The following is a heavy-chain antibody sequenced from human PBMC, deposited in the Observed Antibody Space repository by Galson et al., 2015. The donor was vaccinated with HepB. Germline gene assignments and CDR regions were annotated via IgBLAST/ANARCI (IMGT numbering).Heavy chain of an antibody. V-gene: IGHV3-49*03. D-gene: IGHD6-19*01. CDR3: TRAPGAQWLVPSYYFDY. Sequence: SLRLSCAVSGFTSDDYAMCWFRQAPGKGLEWVGFIRAKASGGTRQYAPSVKGRFTISRDDSKSLAYLQMNSLKTEDTAMYYCTRAPGAQWLVPSYYFDYWGQGTLVTVSS. CDR2: IRAKASGGTR. J-gene: IGHJ4*02. CDR1: GFTSDDYA.